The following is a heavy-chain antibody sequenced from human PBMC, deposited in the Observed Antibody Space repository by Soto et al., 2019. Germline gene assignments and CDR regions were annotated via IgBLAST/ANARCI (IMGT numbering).Heavy chain of an antibody. CDR1: GGSISSGGYY. CDR3: AAGVVPAAIGGHWFDP. CDR2: IYYSGST. Sequence: QVQLQESGPGLVKPSQTLSLTCTVSGGSISSGGYYWSWIRQHPGKGLEWIGYIYYSGSTYYNPSLKSRVTISVDTSKNQFSLKLSSVTAADTAVYYCAAGVVPAAIGGHWFDPWGQGTLVTVSS. D-gene: IGHD2-2*02. J-gene: IGHJ5*02. V-gene: IGHV4-31*03.